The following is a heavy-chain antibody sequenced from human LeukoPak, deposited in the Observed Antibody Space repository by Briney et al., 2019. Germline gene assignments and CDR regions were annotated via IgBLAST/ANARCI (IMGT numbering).Heavy chain of an antibody. D-gene: IGHD2-2*01. J-gene: IGHJ5*02. CDR2: TYYRSTWYN. V-gene: IGHV6-1*01. CDR1: GDSVSSNSVT. Sequence: SQTLSLTRAISGDSVSSNSVTWNWIRQSPSRGLEWLGRTYYRSTWYNDYAVSVRGRITVNPVTSKNQFSLHLNSVTPEDTAVYYCARRLTQYDCFDPWGQGILVTVSS. CDR3: ARRLTQYDCFDP.